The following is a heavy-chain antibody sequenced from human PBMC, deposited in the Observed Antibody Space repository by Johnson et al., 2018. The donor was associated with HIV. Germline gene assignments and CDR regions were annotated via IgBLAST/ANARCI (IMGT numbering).Heavy chain of an antibody. D-gene: IGHD3-10*01. CDR2: IYSGGST. CDR1: GFTFSSNY. J-gene: IGHJ3*02. CDR3: ARGLLWFGGLLEAFDI. Sequence: MHLVESGGGLVQPGGSLRLSCAASGFTFSSNYMSWVRQAPGKGLEWVSVIYSGGSTFYADSVKGRFTISRDNSKNTLYLQMNSLRTEDTAVYYCARGLLWFGGLLEAFDIWGQGTMVTVSS. V-gene: IGHV3-66*01.